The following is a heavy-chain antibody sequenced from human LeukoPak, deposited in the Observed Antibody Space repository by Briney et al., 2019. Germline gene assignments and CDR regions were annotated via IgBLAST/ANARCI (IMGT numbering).Heavy chain of an antibody. CDR1: GFSSYA. Sequence: AGGSLRLSCAASGFSSYAMHWVRQAPGKGLEWVAVISYDGSNKYYADSVKGRFTISRDNSKNTLYLQMNSLRSEDTAVYYCARAQDSGYEHDYWGQGTLVTVSS. CDR2: ISYDGSNK. J-gene: IGHJ4*02. V-gene: IGHV3-30-3*01. D-gene: IGHD5-12*01. CDR3: ARAQDSGYEHDY.